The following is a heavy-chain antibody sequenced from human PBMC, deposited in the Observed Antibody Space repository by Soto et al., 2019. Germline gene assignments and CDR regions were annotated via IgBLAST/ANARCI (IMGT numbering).Heavy chain of an antibody. D-gene: IGHD6-6*01. CDR1: GFTFSSYS. Sequence: GGSLRLSCAASGFTFSSYSMNWVRQAPGKGLEWVSYTSSGSATIYYADSVKGRFTISRDNAKNSLYLQMNSLRDEDTDVYYCTRDSASYSSSSGSYWYFDLWGRGTLVTVSS. J-gene: IGHJ2*01. CDR3: TRDSASYSSSSGSYWYFDL. V-gene: IGHV3-48*02. CDR2: TSSGSATI.